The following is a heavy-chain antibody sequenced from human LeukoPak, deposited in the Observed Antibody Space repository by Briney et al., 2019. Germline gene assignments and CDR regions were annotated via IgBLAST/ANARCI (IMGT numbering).Heavy chain of an antibody. V-gene: IGHV3-53*01. J-gene: IGHJ4*02. D-gene: IGHD1-26*01. CDR3: ARDSGSYFDY. CDR2: IHSDGST. Sequence: GGSLRLSCAASGFTFTSNYMSWVRQAPGKGLEWVSVIHSDGSTYYADSVKGRFTISRDTSKNTLYLQMNSLRAEDTAVYYCARDSGSYFDYWGQGTLVTVSS. CDR1: GFTFTSNY.